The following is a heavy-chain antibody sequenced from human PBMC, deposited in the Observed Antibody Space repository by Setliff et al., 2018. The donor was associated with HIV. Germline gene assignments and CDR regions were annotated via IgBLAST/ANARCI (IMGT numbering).Heavy chain of an antibody. CDR1: GYTLTNYH. V-gene: IGHV1-46*01. CDR2: INPSGGIT. Sequence: GASVKVSCKAAGYTLTNYHMHWVRQAPGQGLEWMGVINPSGGITTSAKKFLGRVTMTKDTSTSTVYMEVSNLKSEDTAVYYCASAPLTTVTTGPRYYLDSWGQGTLVTVSS. J-gene: IGHJ4*02. CDR3: ASAPLTTVTTGPRYYLDS. D-gene: IGHD4-17*01.